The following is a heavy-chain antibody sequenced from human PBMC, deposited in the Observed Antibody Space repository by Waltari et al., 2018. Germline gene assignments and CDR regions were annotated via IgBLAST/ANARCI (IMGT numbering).Heavy chain of an antibody. CDR3: ARDGCGGDCYTDY. J-gene: IGHJ4*02. CDR2: IIPILGIA. Sequence: QVQLVQSGAEVKKPGSSVKVSCKASGGTFRSYDISWVRPAPGQGLEWMGRIIPILGIANYAQKFQGRVTITADKSTSTAYMELSSLRSEDTAVYYCARDGCGGDCYTDYWGQGTLVTVSS. D-gene: IGHD2-21*02. CDR1: GGTFRSYD. V-gene: IGHV1-69*04.